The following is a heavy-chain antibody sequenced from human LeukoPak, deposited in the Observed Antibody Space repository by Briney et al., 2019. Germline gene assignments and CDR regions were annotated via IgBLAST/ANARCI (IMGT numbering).Heavy chain of an antibody. CDR2: IKQDGAEK. J-gene: IGHJ5*02. CDR1: GFTFNSYW. V-gene: IGHV3-7*01. CDR3: AKAPWPGAVAGSQRGNWIDP. Sequence: GGSLRLSCAASGFTFNSYWMNWVRQAPGKGLEWVANIKQDGAEKYYVDSVKGRFTISRDNAKSSLYLQMNSLRAEDTAVYYCAKAPWPGAVAGSQRGNWIDPWAREPESSSPQ. D-gene: IGHD6-13*01.